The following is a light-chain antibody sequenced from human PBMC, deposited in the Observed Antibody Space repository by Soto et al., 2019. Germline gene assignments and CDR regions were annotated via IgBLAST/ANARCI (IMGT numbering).Light chain of an antibody. CDR2: GAS. V-gene: IGKV3-15*01. Sequence: EIVMTQSPATLSVSPGERATLSCRASQSVNSNLVWFQQKPGQAPRLLIYGASTRATGIPGRFSGSGFVTEFTLTISSLQSEDFAVYYCQQYNNWLWTFGQGTKVEIK. CDR1: QSVNSN. J-gene: IGKJ1*01. CDR3: QQYNNWLWT.